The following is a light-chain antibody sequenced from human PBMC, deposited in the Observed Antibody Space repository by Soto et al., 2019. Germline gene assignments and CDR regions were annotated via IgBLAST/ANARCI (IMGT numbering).Light chain of an antibody. CDR1: SSDVGAFDY. CDR2: DVS. CDR3: SSDTTSSWV. V-gene: IGLV2-14*03. J-gene: IGLJ3*02. Sequence: QSVLTQPASVSGSPGQSITISCAGTSSDVGAFDYVSWYQQHPGKAPKLIIYDVSNRPSGVSNRFSGSKSGNTASLTITGVQAEDEADYYCSSDTTSSWVFGGGTQLTVL.